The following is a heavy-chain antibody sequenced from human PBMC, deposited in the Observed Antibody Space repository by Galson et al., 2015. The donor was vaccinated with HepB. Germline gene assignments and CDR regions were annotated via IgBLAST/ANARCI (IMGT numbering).Heavy chain of an antibody. J-gene: IGHJ4*02. V-gene: IGHV3-21*01. CDR3: AKGQGPREGASGY. CDR1: GFTFSSYS. D-gene: IGHD1-26*01. CDR2: ISSSSSYI. Sequence: SLRLSCAASGFTFSSYSMNWVRQAPGKGLEWVSSISSSSSYIYYADSVKGRFTISRDNAKNSLYLQMNSLRAEDTAVYYCAKGQGPREGASGYWGQGTLVTVSS.